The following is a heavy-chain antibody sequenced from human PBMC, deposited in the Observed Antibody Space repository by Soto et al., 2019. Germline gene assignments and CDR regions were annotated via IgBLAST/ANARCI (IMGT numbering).Heavy chain of an antibody. CDR1: GFTFSNYA. J-gene: IGHJ4*02. Sequence: EVQLLESGGGLVQPGGSLRLSCAAPGFTFSNYAMNWVRQAPGKGLEWVSVISGSGGSNYYADSVKGRFTISRDKSKSTLYLQMNSRRGEGTAVYYCARRSSGWYFDCWGQGTLVTVSS. D-gene: IGHD6-19*01. CDR2: ISGSGGSN. V-gene: IGHV3-23*01. CDR3: ARRSSGWYFDC.